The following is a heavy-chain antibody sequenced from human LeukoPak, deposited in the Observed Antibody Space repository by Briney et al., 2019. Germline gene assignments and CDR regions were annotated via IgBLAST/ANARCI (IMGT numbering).Heavy chain of an antibody. D-gene: IGHD1-1*01. CDR2: INPNSGDT. J-gene: IGHJ5*02. CDR1: GYTFTDYY. Sequence: GASVKVSCKASGYTFTDYYMHWVRQTPGQGLEWMGWINPNSGDTNYAQKFQGRVTMTRDTSISTAYTELSRLRSDDTAVYYCARAEVRYWNQGGKNWFDPWGQGTLVTVSS. CDR3: ARAEVRYWNQGGKNWFDP. V-gene: IGHV1-2*02.